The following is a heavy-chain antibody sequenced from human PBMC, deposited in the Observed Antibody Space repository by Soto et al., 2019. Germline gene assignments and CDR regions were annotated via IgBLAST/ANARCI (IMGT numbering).Heavy chain of an antibody. CDR2: ISAYNGNT. J-gene: IGHJ6*02. CDR1: GYTFTSYG. Sequence: QVQLVQSGAEVKKPGASVKVSCKASGYTFTSYGISWVRQAPGQGLEWMGWISAYNGNTNYAQKLQGRVTITTDTSTSPAYMELRRLTSDDAAVYYCARVGQQLVPGGYYGMDVWGQGTTVTVSS. D-gene: IGHD6-13*01. V-gene: IGHV1-18*01. CDR3: ARVGQQLVPGGYYGMDV.